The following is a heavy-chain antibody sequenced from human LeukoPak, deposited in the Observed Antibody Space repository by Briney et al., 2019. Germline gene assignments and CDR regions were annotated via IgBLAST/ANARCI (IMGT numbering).Heavy chain of an antibody. Sequence: GGSLRLSCAASGFTFSSYAMSWVRQAPGKGPEWVSAISGSGGSTYYADSVKGRFTISRDNSKNTLYLQMNSLRAEDTAVYYCAKGPSVSSLGYWGQGTLVTVSS. CDR3: AKGPSVSSLGY. CDR1: GFTFSSYA. J-gene: IGHJ4*02. D-gene: IGHD2-15*01. V-gene: IGHV3-23*01. CDR2: ISGSGGST.